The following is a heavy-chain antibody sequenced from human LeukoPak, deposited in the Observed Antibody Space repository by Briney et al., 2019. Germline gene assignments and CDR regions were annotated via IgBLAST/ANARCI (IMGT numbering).Heavy chain of an antibody. CDR2: IYSDGST. J-gene: IGHJ4*02. D-gene: IGHD5-18*01. CDR3: ARDPGYDYGYDY. Sequence: GGSLRLPCAASGFTVSDNYMSWVRQAPGKGLEWVSVIYSDGSTYYADSVKGRFTISRDNSKNTLYLQMNSLRAEDTAVYYCARDPGYDYGYDYWGQGTLVTVSS. V-gene: IGHV3-66*01. CDR1: GFTVSDNY.